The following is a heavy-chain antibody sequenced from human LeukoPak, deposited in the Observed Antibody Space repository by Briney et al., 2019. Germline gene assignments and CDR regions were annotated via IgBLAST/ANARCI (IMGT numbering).Heavy chain of an antibody. J-gene: IGHJ4*02. V-gene: IGHV4-59*11. Sequence: SETLSLTCTISDDPLYDHYWNWLRQPPGQGLEWTGYIYYSGSTNYNPSLESRVTISVDTSKNQFSLNLSAVTAADTAVYYCAGVLLSGVRIQDHGDPTFAYWGQGILVTVSS. CDR3: AGVLLSGVRIQDHGDPTFAY. CDR2: IYYSGST. D-gene: IGHD3-16*02. CDR1: DDPLYDHY.